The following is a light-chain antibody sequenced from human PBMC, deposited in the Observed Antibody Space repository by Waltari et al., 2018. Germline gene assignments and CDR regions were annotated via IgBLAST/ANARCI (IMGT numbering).Light chain of an antibody. CDR3: QQYNSYSLLS. Sequence: DIQLTQSPSTLSASVGDRFSISCRASQSISNWLAWYQQKPGKAPKLLIYRAYTLASGVPSRFSGSGAGTTFTLTISSLQPDDFATYYCQQYNSYSLLSFGGVTKVEIK. V-gene: IGKV1-5*03. J-gene: IGKJ4*01. CDR1: QSISNW. CDR2: RAY.